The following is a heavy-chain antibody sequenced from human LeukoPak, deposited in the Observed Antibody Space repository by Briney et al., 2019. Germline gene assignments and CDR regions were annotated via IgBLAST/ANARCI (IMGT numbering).Heavy chain of an antibody. CDR3: ARGSGWLQYREPLDY. Sequence: SVKVSCKASGGTFSSYAISWVRQAPGQGLEWMGGIIPILGTANYAQKFQGRVTITADESTSTAYMELSSLRSEDTAVYYCARGSGWLQYREPLDYWGQGTLVTVSS. CDR1: GGTFSSYA. CDR2: IIPILGTA. D-gene: IGHD5-24*01. J-gene: IGHJ4*02. V-gene: IGHV1-69*01.